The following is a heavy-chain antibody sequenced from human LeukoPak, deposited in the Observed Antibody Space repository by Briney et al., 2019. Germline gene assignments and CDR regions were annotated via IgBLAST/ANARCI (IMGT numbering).Heavy chain of an antibody. D-gene: IGHD5-18*01. CDR2: IYAGGST. J-gene: IGHJ6*02. CDR1: GFTVSSIY. CDR3: ARDAVDTANAV. V-gene: IGHV3-53*01. Sequence: GGSLRLSCAASGFTVSSIYMSWVRQAPGKGLEWVSVIYAGGSTYYADSVKGRFTISRDNAKNTLYLQMNSLRAEDTAVYYCARDAVDTANAVWGQGTTVTVSS.